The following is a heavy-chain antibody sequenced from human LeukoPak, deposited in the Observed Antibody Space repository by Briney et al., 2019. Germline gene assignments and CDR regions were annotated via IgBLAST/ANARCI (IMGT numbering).Heavy chain of an antibody. Sequence: SEXLSLTCAVYGGSLSGYYWSWIRQSPGKGLECIGEINRGGITNYNPSLKRRVTISVDTSKNQFSLKLSSVTAADTAVYYCGRDSRGPDVWGKGTTVTVSS. V-gene: IGHV4-34*01. CDR3: GRDSRGPDV. D-gene: IGHD3-22*01. CDR1: GGSLSGYY. J-gene: IGHJ6*04. CDR2: INRGGIT.